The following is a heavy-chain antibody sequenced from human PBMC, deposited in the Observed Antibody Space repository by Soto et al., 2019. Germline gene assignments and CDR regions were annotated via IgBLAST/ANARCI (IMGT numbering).Heavy chain of an antibody. J-gene: IGHJ6*02. CDR2: ISWDGGST. Sequence: VQLVESGGVVVQPGGSLRLSCAASGFTFDDYTMPGVRQAPGKGLERVSLISWDGGSTYYANSVKGRFIISRDNSNNSLYLQMNSLRTEDTALYDCAKDRAAVTGDYYDYGMDVWGQGTTGTVSS. CDR3: AKDRAAVTGDYYDYGMDV. CDR1: GFTFDDYT. D-gene: IGHD6-19*01. V-gene: IGHV3-43*01.